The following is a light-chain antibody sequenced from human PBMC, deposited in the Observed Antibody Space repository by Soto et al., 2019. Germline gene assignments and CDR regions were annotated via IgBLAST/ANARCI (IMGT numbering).Light chain of an antibody. V-gene: IGKV3-20*01. CDR2: GAS. CDR3: QQYGSSSLT. CDR1: QSVSSSY. J-gene: IGKJ4*01. Sequence: EIVLTQSAGILSLSPGERATLSYRASQSVSSSYLAWYQQKPGQAPRLLIYGASSRATGIPDRFSGSGSGTDFTLTISRLEPEDFAVYYCQQYGSSSLTFGGGTKVEIK.